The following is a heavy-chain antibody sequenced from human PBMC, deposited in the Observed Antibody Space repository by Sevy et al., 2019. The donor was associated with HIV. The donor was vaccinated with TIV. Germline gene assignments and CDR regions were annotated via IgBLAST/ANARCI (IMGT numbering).Heavy chain of an antibody. CDR1: GYTFTSYY. J-gene: IGHJ5*02. CDR3: ACGRMDCSGGSCYGWFDP. Sequence: ASVKVSCKASGYTFTSYYMHWVRQAPGQGLEWMGIINPSGGSTSYAQKFQGRVTMTRDTSTSTVYMELSSLRSEDTAVYYWACGRMDCSGGSCYGWFDPWGQGTLVTVSS. V-gene: IGHV1-46*01. D-gene: IGHD2-15*01. CDR2: INPSGGST.